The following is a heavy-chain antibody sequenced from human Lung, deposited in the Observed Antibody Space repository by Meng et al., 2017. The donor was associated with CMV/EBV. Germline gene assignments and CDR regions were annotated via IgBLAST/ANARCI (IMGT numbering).Heavy chain of an antibody. CDR3: ARGLRRPSSAIDFDY. D-gene: IGHD2-2*01. CDR2: MKPNTGNT. Sequence: QVLLVQSGAEVKKPGASVKVSCQASGYTFTNYNINWVRQATGQGLDWMGWMKPNTGNTGYGQKFQGRITMTRNTAISTAYMELSSLTSEDTAVYFCARGLRRPSSAIDFDYWGQGTLVTVSS. J-gene: IGHJ4*02. V-gene: IGHV1-8*01. CDR1: GYTFTNYN.